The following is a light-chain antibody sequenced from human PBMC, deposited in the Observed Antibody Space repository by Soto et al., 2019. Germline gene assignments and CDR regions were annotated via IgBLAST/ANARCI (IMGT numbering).Light chain of an antibody. Sequence: EIGLTQSPGTLSLSPGERASLSGRASQSVSSSYLAWYQQKPGQDPRLLIYGASSRATAIPDRFSGSGSGTDFSLTISRLEPEDVAVYYCQQYGSSPRITFGQGTKVDLK. CDR2: GAS. V-gene: IGKV3-20*01. J-gene: IGKJ1*01. CDR1: QSVSSSY. CDR3: QQYGSSPRIT.